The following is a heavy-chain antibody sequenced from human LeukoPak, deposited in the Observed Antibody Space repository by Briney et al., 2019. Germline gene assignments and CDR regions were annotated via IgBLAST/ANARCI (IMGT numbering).Heavy chain of an antibody. CDR1: GFTFSSYG. J-gene: IGHJ4*02. D-gene: IGHD2-15*01. Sequence: SGRSLRLSCAASGFTFSSYGMHWVRQAPGKGLEWVTVIWYDGSNKYYADSVKGRFTISRDNAKNSLYLQMNSLRAEDTAVYYCARDRDEEGWFDYWGQGTLVTVSS. V-gene: IGHV3-33*01. CDR2: IWYDGSNK. CDR3: ARDRDEEGWFDY.